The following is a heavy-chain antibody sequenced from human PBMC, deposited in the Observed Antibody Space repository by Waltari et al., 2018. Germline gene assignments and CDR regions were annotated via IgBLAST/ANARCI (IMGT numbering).Heavy chain of an antibody. CDR1: GGSISSSSYY. D-gene: IGHD3-22*01. CDR3: ARGYYDSSGYHPDYFDY. CDR2: IYYSGST. J-gene: IGHJ4*02. Sequence: QLQLQESGPGLVKPSETLSLTCTVSGGSISSSSYYWGWIRQPPGKGLEWIGSIYYSGSTYYNPSLKSRVTISVDTSKNQFSLKLSSVTAADTAVYYCARGYYDSSGYHPDYFDYWGQGTLVTVSS. V-gene: IGHV4-39*07.